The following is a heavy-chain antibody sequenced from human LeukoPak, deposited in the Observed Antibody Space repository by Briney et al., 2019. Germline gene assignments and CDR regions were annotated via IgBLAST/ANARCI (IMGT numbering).Heavy chain of an antibody. J-gene: IGHJ4*02. CDR3: LSVGSSARGDY. D-gene: IGHD6-13*01. Sequence: SVKVSCKASGGTFSSYAISWVQQAPGQGLEWMGGIIPIFGTANYAQKFQGRVTITADESTSTTYMELSSLRSEDTAVYYCLSVGSSARGDYWGQGTLVIVSS. CDR2: IIPIFGTA. CDR1: GGTFSSYA. V-gene: IGHV1-69*13.